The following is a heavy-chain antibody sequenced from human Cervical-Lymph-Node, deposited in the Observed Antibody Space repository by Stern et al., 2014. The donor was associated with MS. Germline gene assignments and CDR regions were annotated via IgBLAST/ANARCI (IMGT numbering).Heavy chain of an antibody. Sequence: VQLVESGGNLVKPGGSLRLSCAASGFLFSDYYMTWIRQAPGKGLAWVSNMSSSGSATYYADSVKGRFTTSRDNAKNSLYLQMNRLRAEDTAVYYCARGLTDDYGDPDAFDIWGPGTMVTVSS. D-gene: IGHD4-17*01. CDR2: MSSSGSAT. J-gene: IGHJ3*02. V-gene: IGHV3-11*01. CDR1: GFLFSDYY. CDR3: ARGLTDDYGDPDAFDI.